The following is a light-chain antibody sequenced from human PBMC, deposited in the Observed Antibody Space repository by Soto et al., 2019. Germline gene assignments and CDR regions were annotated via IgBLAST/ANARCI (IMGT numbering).Light chain of an antibody. Sequence: IQMTQSPSSLSASVGDRVTITGQASQDISNYLNWYQQKPGKAPKLLIYDASNLETGVPSRFSESGSCKDFTFTISSLQPEDIATYYCQQYDNLPFTLGPGTQVDIK. CDR3: QQYDNLPFT. CDR2: DAS. V-gene: IGKV1-33*01. CDR1: QDISNY. J-gene: IGKJ3*01.